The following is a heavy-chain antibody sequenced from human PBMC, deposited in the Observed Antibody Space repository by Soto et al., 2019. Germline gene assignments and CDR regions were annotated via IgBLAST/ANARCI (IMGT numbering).Heavy chain of an antibody. Sequence: GGSLRLSCAASGFTFSSYGMHWVRQAPGKGLEWVALISYDGGKKYYADSVKGRFTISRDNSKDTLYLQMNSLRADDTAVYYCAKAGRIWSGYFSWFDPWGQGTLVTVSS. D-gene: IGHD3-3*01. CDR2: ISYDGGKK. V-gene: IGHV3-30*18. J-gene: IGHJ5*02. CDR1: GFTFSSYG. CDR3: AKAGRIWSGYFSWFDP.